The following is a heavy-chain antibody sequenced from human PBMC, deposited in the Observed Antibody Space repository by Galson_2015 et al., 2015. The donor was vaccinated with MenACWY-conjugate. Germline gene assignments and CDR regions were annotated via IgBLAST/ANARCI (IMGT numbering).Heavy chain of an antibody. CDR3: ARERYCIGGRCYPDN. J-gene: IGHJ4*02. V-gene: IGHV4-39*07. CDR2: IYYSGST. D-gene: IGHD2-15*01. CDR1: GGSISSSSYY. Sequence: SETLSLTCTVSGGSISSSSYYWGWIRQPPGKGLEWIGSIYYSGSTYYNPSLKSRVTISVDTSKNQFYLKLSSVTAADTAVYYCARERYCIGGRCYPDNWSQGTLVTVSS.